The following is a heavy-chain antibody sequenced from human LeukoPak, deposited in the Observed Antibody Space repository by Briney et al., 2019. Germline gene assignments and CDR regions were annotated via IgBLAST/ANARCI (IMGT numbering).Heavy chain of an antibody. D-gene: IGHD3-22*01. Sequence: PGGSLRLSCGASGFTFRSYRMKGVGQARGKGVEGGASISSSRSYIFYADSVKGRFTISRPNANNSLYLQMNRLRAEDTAVYYCARGGSGYSLPFDPWGQGTLVTVSS. CDR2: ISSSRSYI. CDR3: ARGGSGYSLPFDP. J-gene: IGHJ5*02. V-gene: IGHV3-21*01. CDR1: GFTFRSYR.